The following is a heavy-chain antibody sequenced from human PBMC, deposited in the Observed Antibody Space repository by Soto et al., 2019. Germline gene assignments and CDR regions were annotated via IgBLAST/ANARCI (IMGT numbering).Heavy chain of an antibody. Sequence: GGSLRLSCAASGFTFSGSAMHWVRQASGKGLEWVGRIRSKANSYATAYAASVKGRFTISRDDSKNTVYLQMNSLKTEDTAVYYCTRFYTEFQDYYSHGTFDVWGQGTMVTVSS. CDR1: GFTFSGSA. CDR3: TRFYTEFQDYYSHGTFDV. V-gene: IGHV3-73*01. CDR2: IRSKANSYAT. D-gene: IGHD1-26*01. J-gene: IGHJ3*01.